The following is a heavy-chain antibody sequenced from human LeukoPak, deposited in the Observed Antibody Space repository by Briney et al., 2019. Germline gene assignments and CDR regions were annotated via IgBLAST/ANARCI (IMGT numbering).Heavy chain of an antibody. CDR3: ARDEPAPNYDIWTGYYRNYYYGMDV. J-gene: IGHJ6*04. CDR2: IIPIFATA. CDR1: GGTVCSYA. Sequence: ASLTVSCKASGGTVCSYAISRVRQAPGQGLEWMGGIIPIFATANCAQKFQGRVTITADESTSTAYMELSSLRSEDTAVYYCARDEPAPNYDIWTGYYRNYYYGMDVWGKGTTVTVSS. V-gene: IGHV1-69*13. D-gene: IGHD3-9*01.